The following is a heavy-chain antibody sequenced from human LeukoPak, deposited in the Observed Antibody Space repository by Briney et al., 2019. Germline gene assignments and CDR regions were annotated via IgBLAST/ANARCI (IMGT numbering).Heavy chain of an antibody. D-gene: IGHD3-22*01. Sequence: GGSLRLSCAASGFTFSSYAMSWVRQAPGKGLEWVSAISGSGGSTYYADSVKGRFTISRDNSKNTLYLQMNSLRAEDTAVYYCAKRVVSGYNPHGLDYWGQGTLVTVSS. CDR2: ISGSGGST. J-gene: IGHJ4*02. V-gene: IGHV3-23*01. CDR1: GFTFSSYA. CDR3: AKRVVSGYNPHGLDY.